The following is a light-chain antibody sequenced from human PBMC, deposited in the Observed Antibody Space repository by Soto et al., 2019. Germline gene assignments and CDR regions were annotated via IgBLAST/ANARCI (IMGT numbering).Light chain of an antibody. CDR1: SSDVGGYNY. J-gene: IGLJ1*01. CDR3: CSYTSSGPLMV. Sequence: QSALTQPASVSGSPGQSITISCTGTSSDVGGYNYVSWYQQHPGKAPQLMIYDVSNRPSGVSNRFSGSKSGNTASLTISGLQAEDVADYYCCSYTSSGPLMVFGTGTKLTVL. V-gene: IGLV2-14*01. CDR2: DVS.